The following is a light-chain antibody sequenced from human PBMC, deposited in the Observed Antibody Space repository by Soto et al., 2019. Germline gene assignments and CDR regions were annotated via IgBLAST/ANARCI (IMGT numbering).Light chain of an antibody. V-gene: IGLV2-14*01. CDR1: SSDVGSYNY. Sequence: QSVLTQPASVSGSPGQSITISCTGTSSDVGSYNYVSWYQQHPGKAPKLMIYEVSDRPSGISSRFSGSKSSNTASLTISGLQTEDEADYYCSSYTSSSTLFGTGTKLTVL. J-gene: IGLJ1*01. CDR2: EVS. CDR3: SSYTSSSTL.